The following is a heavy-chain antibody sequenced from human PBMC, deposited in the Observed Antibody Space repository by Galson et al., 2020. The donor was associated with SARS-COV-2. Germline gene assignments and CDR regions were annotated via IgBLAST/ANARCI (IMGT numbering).Heavy chain of an antibody. D-gene: IGHD2-15*01. CDR3: AREALLRSYFGMDV. Sequence: ASVKVSCKASGYTFINHVIHWVRQAPGQRLEWMGWINSGHGNTKYSQKFQGRVTITRDTSASTAYMELSSLRSEDTAVIYCAREALLRSYFGMDVWGQGTTVTVSS. J-gene: IGHJ6*02. CDR1: GYTFINHV. CDR2: INSGHGNT. V-gene: IGHV1-3*04.